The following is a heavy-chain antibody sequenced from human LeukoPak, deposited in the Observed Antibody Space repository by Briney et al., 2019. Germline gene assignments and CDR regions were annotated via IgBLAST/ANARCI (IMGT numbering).Heavy chain of an antibody. Sequence: GGSLRLSCAASGFTVSTNYMNWVRQAPGKGLEWVSMIYSGGRTYYADSVKGRFTISRDTSKNTLYLQMNSLRAENTAVYYCARNKWGDYTGSDYWGQGTLVTVSS. D-gene: IGHD4-17*01. CDR2: IYSGGRT. CDR1: GFTVSTNY. V-gene: IGHV3-53*01. CDR3: ARNKWGDYTGSDY. J-gene: IGHJ4*02.